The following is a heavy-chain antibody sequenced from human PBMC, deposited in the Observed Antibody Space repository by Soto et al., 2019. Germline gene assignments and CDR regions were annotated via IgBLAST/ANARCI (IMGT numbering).Heavy chain of an antibody. CDR1: GFTFTRYS. Sequence: KTGGSLRLSCAASGFTFTRYSMNWVRQAPGKGLEWVSSISSTTNYIYYGDSMKGRFTISRDNAKNSLYLEMNSLRAEDTAVYYCARESEDLTSNFVYWGQGTLVTVSS. CDR3: ARESEDLTSNFVY. V-gene: IGHV3-21*06. J-gene: IGHJ4*02. CDR2: ISSTTNYI.